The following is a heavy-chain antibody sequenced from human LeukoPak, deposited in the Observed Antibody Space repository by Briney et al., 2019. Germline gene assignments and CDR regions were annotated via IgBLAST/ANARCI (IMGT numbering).Heavy chain of an antibody. CDR1: GFTFSSYE. V-gene: IGHV3-48*03. J-gene: IGHJ4*02. Sequence: GALRLSCAASGFTFSSYEMNWVRQTPGKGLEWVSYIGSSGGTIYYADSVKGRFTISRDNAKNSLYLQMNSLRAEGTAVYYCARGSFWALDYWGQGTLVTVSS. CDR2: IGSSGGTI. D-gene: IGHD7-27*01. CDR3: ARGSFWALDY.